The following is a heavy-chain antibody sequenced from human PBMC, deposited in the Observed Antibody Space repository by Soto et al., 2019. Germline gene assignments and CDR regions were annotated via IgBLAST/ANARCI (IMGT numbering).Heavy chain of an antibody. CDR2: IYYSGST. V-gene: IGHV4-39*02. CDR3: ARPLGEAYFDY. Sequence: QLQLQESGPGLVKPSETLSLTCTVSGDSISSSTYFWGWVRQPPGKGLEWIGSIYYSGSTYYNPSLRSRVTISVGTSEIPFSLTLSSVTAADTAVYYCARPLGEAYFDYWGQGTLVTVSS. J-gene: IGHJ4*02. CDR1: GDSISSSTYF.